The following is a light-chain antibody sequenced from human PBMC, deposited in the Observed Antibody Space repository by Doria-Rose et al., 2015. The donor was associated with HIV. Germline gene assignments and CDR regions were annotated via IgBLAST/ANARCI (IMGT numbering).Light chain of an antibody. CDR3: QQYYDTPS. CDR2: WAS. V-gene: IGKV4-1*01. CDR1: QSLLYTSKNY. Sequence: DIRVTQSPESLGMSLGERATLNCKSNQSLLYTSKNYLAWYQQKPGQPPKLLIYWASTRQSVVPARFSGSGSGTDFTLTISSLEAEDVAVCYCQQYYDTPSFGPGTTVNIK. J-gene: IGKJ3*01.